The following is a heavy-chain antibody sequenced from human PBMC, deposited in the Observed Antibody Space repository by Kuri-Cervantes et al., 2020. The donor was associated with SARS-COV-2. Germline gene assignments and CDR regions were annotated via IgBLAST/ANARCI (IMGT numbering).Heavy chain of an antibody. CDR2: INSDGSST. Sequence: GESLKISCAASGFTVSSNYMSWVRQAPGKGLVWVSRINSDGSSTSYADSVKGRFTISRDNAKNTLYLQMNSLRAEDTAVYYCAKYWGEGVPAAIDWGQGTLVTVSS. CDR3: AKYWGEGVPAAID. CDR1: GFTVSSNY. V-gene: IGHV3-74*01. J-gene: IGHJ4*02. D-gene: IGHD2-2*01.